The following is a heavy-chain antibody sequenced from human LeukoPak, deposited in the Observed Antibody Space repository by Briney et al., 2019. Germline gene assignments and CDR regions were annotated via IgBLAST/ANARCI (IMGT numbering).Heavy chain of an antibody. CDR2: IKQDGSDK. CDR1: GFTFSTYW. Sequence: PGGSLRLSCAASGFTFSTYWMSCVRQAPGKGLEWVANIKQDGSDKYYVDSVKGRFTISKDNGKNSLYLQMNSLRAEDTAVYYCARDGRGGYLDYWGRGTLVTVSS. D-gene: IGHD3-22*01. CDR3: ARDGRGGYLDY. V-gene: IGHV3-7*01. J-gene: IGHJ4*02.